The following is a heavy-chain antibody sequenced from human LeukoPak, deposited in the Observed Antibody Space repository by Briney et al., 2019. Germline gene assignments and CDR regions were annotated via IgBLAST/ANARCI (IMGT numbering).Heavy chain of an antibody. Sequence: PGGSLRLSCAASGFTFSDHYIDWVRQAPGKGLQWVGRSRNKANSYTTKYAASVKGRFIISRDDSESSLYLQMNSLTAEDTAVYYCARCWSRPYYYGMDVWGQGTTVTVSS. V-gene: IGHV3-72*01. CDR1: GFTFSDHY. J-gene: IGHJ6*02. CDR3: ARCWSRPYYYGMDV. CDR2: SRNKANSYTT. D-gene: IGHD3-3*01.